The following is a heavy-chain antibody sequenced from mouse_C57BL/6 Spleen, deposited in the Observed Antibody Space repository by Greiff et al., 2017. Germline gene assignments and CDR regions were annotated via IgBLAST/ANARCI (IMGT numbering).Heavy chain of an antibody. CDR3: ARRDGYSTYYYAMDY. Sequence: VQLQQSGPELVKPGASVKISCKASGYSFTDYNMNWVKQSNGKSLEWIGVINPNYGTTSYNQKFKGKATLTVDHSSSTAYMQLNSLTSEDSAVYYCARRDGYSTYYYAMDYWGQGTSVTVSS. CDR1: GYSFTDYN. D-gene: IGHD2-3*01. J-gene: IGHJ4*01. V-gene: IGHV1-39*01. CDR2: INPNYGTT.